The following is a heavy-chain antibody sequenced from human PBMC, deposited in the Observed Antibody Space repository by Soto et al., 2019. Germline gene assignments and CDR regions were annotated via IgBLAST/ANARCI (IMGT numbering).Heavy chain of an antibody. CDR3: ARGQLVWYGDLTPYHRDMDV. J-gene: IGHJ6*02. D-gene: IGHD3-10*01. CDR2: ISHDGGT. V-gene: IGHV4-34*01. CDR1: GGSFDDFY. Sequence: SETLSLTCAFYGGSFDDFYWSWVRQSPGKGLEWVGEISHDGGTNYSPSLASRVSISVDTSKTQFSPHLRSVTAADTGLYYCARGQLVWYGDLTPYHRDMDVWGQGTTVTVSS.